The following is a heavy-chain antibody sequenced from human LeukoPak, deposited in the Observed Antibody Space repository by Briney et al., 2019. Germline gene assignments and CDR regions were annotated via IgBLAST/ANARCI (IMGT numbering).Heavy chain of an antibody. V-gene: IGHV3-48*03. J-gene: IGHJ4*02. D-gene: IGHD4-17*01. CDR3: ARLTTMTTTGGPFDY. CDR2: ITSSGNTI. CDR1: EFTFSSYE. Sequence: GGSLRLSCAASEFTFSSYEMNWVRQAPGKGLEWVSYITSSGNTIYYADSVKGRFTISRDNAKNSLYLQINSLRAEDTAVYYCARLTTMTTTGGPFDYWGQGTLVTVSS.